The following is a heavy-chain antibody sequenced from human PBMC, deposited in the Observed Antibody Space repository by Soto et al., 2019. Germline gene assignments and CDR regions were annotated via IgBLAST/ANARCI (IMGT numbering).Heavy chain of an antibody. V-gene: IGHV3-21*01. CDR3: ARDFILAVADPNWFDP. D-gene: IGHD6-19*01. J-gene: IGHJ5*02. CDR2: ISSSSSYI. Sequence: PVGSLRLSCAASGFTFSSYSMNWVRQAPGKGLEWVSSISSSSSYIYYADSVKGRFTISRDNAKNSLYLQMNSLRAEDTAVYYCARDFILAVADPNWFDPWGQGTLVTVSS. CDR1: GFTFSSYS.